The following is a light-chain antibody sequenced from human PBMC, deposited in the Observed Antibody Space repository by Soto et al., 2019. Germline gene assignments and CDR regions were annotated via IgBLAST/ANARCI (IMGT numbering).Light chain of an antibody. J-gene: IGKJ5*01. CDR1: QSVSSY. CDR2: DAS. V-gene: IGKV3-11*01. Sequence: EIILTQSPDTLSLSPGEIATISCRASQSVSSYLAWYQQKPGQAPRLLIYDASNRATGIPARFSGSGSGTDFTLTISSLEPEDFAVYYCQQRSNWPITFGQGTRLEIK. CDR3: QQRSNWPIT.